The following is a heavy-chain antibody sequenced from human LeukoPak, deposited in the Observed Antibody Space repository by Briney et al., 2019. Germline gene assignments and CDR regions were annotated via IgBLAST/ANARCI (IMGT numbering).Heavy chain of an antibody. Sequence: GGSLRLSCAASGFTFSSYWMHWVRQAPGKGLVCVSRINSDGSSTYYADSVKGRFTISRDNSKNTLYLQMNSLRAEDTAVYYCAKSRHTSVWGSYHRYFDYWGQGTLVTVSS. V-gene: IGHV3-74*01. CDR3: AKSRHTSVWGSYHRYFDY. CDR1: GFTFSSYW. CDR2: INSDGSST. J-gene: IGHJ4*02. D-gene: IGHD3-16*02.